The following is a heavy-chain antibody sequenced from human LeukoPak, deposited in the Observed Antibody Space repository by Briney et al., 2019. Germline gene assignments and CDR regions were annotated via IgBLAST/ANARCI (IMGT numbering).Heavy chain of an antibody. CDR3: ARTVYDLRGQSLVPGLDS. CDR2: IGTIISTK. V-gene: IGHV3-48*03. Sequence: GGSLRLSCAASGFMFRTHEMNWVRQAPGKGLEWISYIGTIISTKYYADSVKGRFTISRDDARSSLFLQMSSLRAEDTAVYYCARTVYDLRGQSLVPGLDSWGQGTLVTVSS. D-gene: IGHD6-13*01. J-gene: IGHJ4*02. CDR1: GFMFRTHE.